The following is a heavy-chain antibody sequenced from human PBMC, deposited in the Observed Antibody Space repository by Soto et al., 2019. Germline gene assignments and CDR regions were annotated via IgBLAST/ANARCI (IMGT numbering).Heavy chain of an antibody. CDR3: ARGPTPDATNYYYYYGMDV. D-gene: IGHD4-17*01. J-gene: IGHJ6*02. CDR1: GYTFTSYG. V-gene: IGHV1-18*01. Sequence: QVQLVQSGAEVKKPGASVKVSCEASGYTFTSYGISWVRQAPGQGLEWMGWISAYNGNTNYAQKLQGRVTMTTDTSTSTAYMELRSLRSDDTAVYYCARGPTPDATNYYYYYGMDVWGQGTTVTVSS. CDR2: ISAYNGNT.